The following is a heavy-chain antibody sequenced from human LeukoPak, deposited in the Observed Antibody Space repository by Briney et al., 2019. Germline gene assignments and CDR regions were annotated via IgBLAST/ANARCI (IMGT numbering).Heavy chain of an antibody. CDR3: ARGGRAAAKDY. J-gene: IGHJ4*02. CDR2: INHSGST. D-gene: IGHD6-13*01. CDR1: GGSLSGYY. V-gene: IGHV4-34*01. Sequence: SETLSLTCAVYGGSLSGYYWRWIRPPPGKGLEWIGEINHSGSTNYHPSLKSRVTISVDTSKNQFSLKLSSVTAAGTAVYYCARGGRAAAKDYWGQGTLVTVSS.